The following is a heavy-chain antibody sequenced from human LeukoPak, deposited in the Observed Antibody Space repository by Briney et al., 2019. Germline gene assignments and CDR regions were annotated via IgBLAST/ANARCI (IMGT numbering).Heavy chain of an antibody. D-gene: IGHD3-3*01. CDR1: GFTFSSYA. J-gene: IGHJ4*02. CDR2: ISSSSSYI. V-gene: IGHV3-21*01. Sequence: PGGSLRLSCAASGFTFSSYAMSWVRQAPGKGLEWVSSISSSSSYIYYADSVKGRFTISRDNAKNSLYLQMNSLRAEDTAVYYCASQSYYDFWSGYPKALDYWGQGTLVTVSS. CDR3: ASQSYYDFWSGYPKALDY.